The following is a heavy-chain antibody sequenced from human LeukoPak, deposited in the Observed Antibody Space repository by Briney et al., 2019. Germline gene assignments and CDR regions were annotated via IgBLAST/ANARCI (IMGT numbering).Heavy chain of an antibody. D-gene: IGHD2-21*01. V-gene: IGHV3-20*04. J-gene: IGHJ3*02. CDR3: ARDYSDTGSFDI. CDR2: INWNGGSM. CDR1: GFAFDDYG. Sequence: GGSLRLSCAASGFAFDDYGMSWVRQAPGKGLEWVSGINWNGGSMGYADSVKGRFTISRDNAKNSLYLQLNSLRAEDTAVYYCARDYSDTGSFDIWGQGTMVTVSS.